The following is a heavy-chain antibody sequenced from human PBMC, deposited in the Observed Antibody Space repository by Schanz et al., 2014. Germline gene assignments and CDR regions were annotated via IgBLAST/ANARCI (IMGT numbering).Heavy chain of an antibody. J-gene: IGHJ4*02. Sequence: EVQLLESGGGFVQPGGSLRLSCVASGVTFSSYTMNWVRQAPGKGLEWVSAISGSGGSTVYADSVKGRFTISRDNSKNTLYLQINNLRAEDTGVYYCAYYDVLTGFDYWGQGTQVAVSS. D-gene: IGHD3-9*01. V-gene: IGHV3-23*01. CDR2: ISGSGGST. CDR1: GVTFSSYT. CDR3: AYYDVLTGFDY.